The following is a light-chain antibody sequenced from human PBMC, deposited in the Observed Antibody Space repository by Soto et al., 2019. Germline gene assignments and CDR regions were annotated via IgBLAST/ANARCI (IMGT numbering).Light chain of an antibody. Sequence: QSVLTQPASVSGSPGQSITISCTGTSSDVGGYNCVSWYQQHPGKAPKLMIYDVSNRPSGVSNRFSGSKSGNTASLTISGLQAEGEADYYCTSYTSSSTLVFGGGTKLTVL. CDR2: DVS. CDR1: SSDVGGYNC. CDR3: TSYTSSSTLV. J-gene: IGLJ2*01. V-gene: IGLV2-14*01.